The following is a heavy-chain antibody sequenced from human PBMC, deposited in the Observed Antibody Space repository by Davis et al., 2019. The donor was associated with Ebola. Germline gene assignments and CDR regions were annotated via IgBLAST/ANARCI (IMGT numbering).Heavy chain of an antibody. Sequence: AASVKVSCKASGYNLNIYGISWVRQAPGQRLEWMGYINTYNGNTKYSQNFQGRVSMTTDTSTSTAYMELRSLRSDDTAVYYCARAEYNWNYFAYWGQGTLVTVSS. J-gene: IGHJ4*02. D-gene: IGHD1-20*01. CDR3: ARAEYNWNYFAY. CDR1: GYNLNIYG. CDR2: INTYNGNT. V-gene: IGHV1-18*01.